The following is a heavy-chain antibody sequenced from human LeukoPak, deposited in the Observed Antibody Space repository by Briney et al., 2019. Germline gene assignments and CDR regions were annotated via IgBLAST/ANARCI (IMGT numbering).Heavy chain of an antibody. J-gene: IGHJ4*02. V-gene: IGHV1-69*01. CDR3: ARDETQRFDY. CDR2: IIPIFGTA. CDR1: GGTFSSYA. Sequence: ASVKVSCKASGGTFSSYAISWVRQAPGQGLEWMGGIIPIFGTANYAQKFQGRVTITADESTSTAYMELSSLRSEDTAVHYCARDETQRFDYWGQGTLVTVSS.